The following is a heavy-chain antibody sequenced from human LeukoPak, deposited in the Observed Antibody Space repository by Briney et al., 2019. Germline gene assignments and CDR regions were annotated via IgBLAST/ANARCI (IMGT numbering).Heavy chain of an antibody. CDR2: IYHSGST. CDR1: GYSISSGYY. D-gene: IGHD3-22*01. CDR3: ARTGYYYDSSGYYVSDY. J-gene: IGHJ4*02. Sequence: SETLSLTCTVSGYSISSGYYWGWIRQPPGKGLEWIGSIYHSGSTYYDPSLESRVTISVDTSKNQFSLKLSSVTAADTAVYYCARTGYYYDSSGYYVSDYWGQGTLVTVSS. V-gene: IGHV4-38-2*02.